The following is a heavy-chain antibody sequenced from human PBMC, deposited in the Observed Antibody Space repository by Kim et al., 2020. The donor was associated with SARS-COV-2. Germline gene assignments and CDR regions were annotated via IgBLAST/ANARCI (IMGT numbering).Heavy chain of an antibody. Sequence: GGSLRLSCAASGFTFSRYWMHWVRQAPGKGLVWFSHINGDGRSTSYADSVKGRVTITRDNAKNKLYLRMNILRAEDTAGYYCARGGSGSLDYWGQGTLGTVSS. CDR2: INGDGRST. CDR1: GFTFSRYW. J-gene: IGHJ4*02. V-gene: IGHV3-74*01. CDR3: ARGGSGSLDY. D-gene: IGHD3-16*01.